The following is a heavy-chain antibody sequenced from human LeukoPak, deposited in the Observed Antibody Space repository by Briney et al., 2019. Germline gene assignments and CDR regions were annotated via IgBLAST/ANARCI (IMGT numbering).Heavy chain of an antibody. D-gene: IGHD6-19*01. J-gene: IGHJ4*02. CDR2: IYSGGNT. V-gene: IGHV3-53*01. Sequence: PGGSLRLSCAASGFTFSSNAMSWVRQAPGKGLEWVSIIYSGGNTNYADSVKGRFTISRDNSRNTLYLQMNSLRAEDTAVYYCAKVASDSSGWYHFDYWGQGTLVTVSS. CDR1: GFTFSSNA. CDR3: AKVASDSSGWYHFDY.